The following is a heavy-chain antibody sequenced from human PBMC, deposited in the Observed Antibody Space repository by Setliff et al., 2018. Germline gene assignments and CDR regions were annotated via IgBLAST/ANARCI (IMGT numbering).Heavy chain of an antibody. J-gene: IGHJ4*02. CDR2: VRSKAYGGTT. D-gene: IGHD3-3*01. V-gene: IGHV3-49*04. Sequence: GGSLRLSCTASGFTFGDYAMSWVRQAPGKGLEWVGFVRSKAYGGTTEYAASVKGRFTISRDDSKSIAYLQMNSLKTEDTAVYYCTPEPLYYDFWSGYYEPFDYWGQGTLVTVSS. CDR3: TPEPLYYDFWSGYYEPFDY. CDR1: GFTFGDYA.